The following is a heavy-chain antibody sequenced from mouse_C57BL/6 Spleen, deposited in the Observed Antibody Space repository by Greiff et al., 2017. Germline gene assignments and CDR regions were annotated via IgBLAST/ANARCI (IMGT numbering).Heavy chain of an antibody. CDR1: GYTFTDYN. J-gene: IGHJ4*01. CDR3: ARLYFGY. CDR2: INPNNGGT. Sequence: EVQRVESGPELVKPGASVKIPCKASGYTFTDYNMDWVKQSHGKSLEWIGDINPNNGGTIYNQKFKGKATLTVDKSSSTAYMELRSLTSEDTAVYYCARLYFGYWGQGTSVTVSS. V-gene: IGHV1-18*01. D-gene: IGHD1-1*02.